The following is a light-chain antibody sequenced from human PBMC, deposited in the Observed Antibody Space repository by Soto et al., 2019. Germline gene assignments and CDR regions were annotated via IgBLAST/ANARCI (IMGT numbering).Light chain of an antibody. Sequence: ERVMAQSPATLSVSPGERVTLSCRASQSVGSNLAWYQQKPGQAPRLLIYGASTRATGIPARFSGSGSVTEFTLTISSLQSEDFAVYYCQQYDNWPPLTFGGGTKVEIK. CDR1: QSVGSN. J-gene: IGKJ4*01. CDR2: GAS. CDR3: QQYDNWPPLT. V-gene: IGKV3-15*01.